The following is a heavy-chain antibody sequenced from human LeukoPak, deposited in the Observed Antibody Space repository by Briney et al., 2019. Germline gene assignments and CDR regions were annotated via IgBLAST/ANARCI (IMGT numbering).Heavy chain of an antibody. Sequence: SSETLSLTCTVSGGSISSYYWSWIRQPPGKGLEWIGYIYYSGSTNYNPSLKSRVTISVDTSKNQFSLKLSSVTAADTAVYYCAREVEMATTYYFDYWGQGTLVTVSS. D-gene: IGHD5-24*01. CDR3: AREVEMATTYYFDY. J-gene: IGHJ4*02. CDR1: GGSISSYY. CDR2: IYYSGST. V-gene: IGHV4-59*01.